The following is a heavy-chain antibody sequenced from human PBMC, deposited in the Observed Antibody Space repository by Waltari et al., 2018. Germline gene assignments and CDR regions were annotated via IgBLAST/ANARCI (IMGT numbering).Heavy chain of an antibody. CDR2: IKAKPHGGTT. Sequence: EVQLLESGGGLVKPGGSLGLSCVGPGFTFGTAWMHWVRQAAGKGLEWVGRIKAKPHGGTTVYAAPVQGRFTISRDDSKNTVYLQMNSLKTEDTAIYYCGDFTAFDYWGQGSLVTVSS. CDR3: GDFTAFDY. J-gene: IGHJ4*02. V-gene: IGHV3-15*01. CDR1: GFTFGTAW. D-gene: IGHD2-8*02.